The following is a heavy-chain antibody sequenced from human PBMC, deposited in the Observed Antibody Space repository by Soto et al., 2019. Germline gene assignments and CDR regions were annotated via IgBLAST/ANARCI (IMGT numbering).Heavy chain of an antibody. CDR1: GGSFSGYY. CDR3: ARGGLYSSGYAFDY. CDR2: MKQIGTP. V-gene: IGHV4-34*01. Sequence: SETLSLTCALNGGSFSGYYWSWIRQPPGKGLGWIGEMKQIGTPNYKPSLRSRGTLSVXMXXXXFXLXLXXXTSAXTGMYXCARGGLYSSGYAFDYLGQRHLVTVSS. D-gene: IGHD5-18*01. J-gene: IGHJ4*02.